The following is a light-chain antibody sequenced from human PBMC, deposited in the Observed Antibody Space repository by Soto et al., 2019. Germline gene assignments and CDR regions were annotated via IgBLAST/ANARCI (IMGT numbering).Light chain of an antibody. CDR3: SSYTTSNTRQIV. V-gene: IGLV2-14*03. CDR1: SSDVGGYNY. Sequence: QSVLTQPASVSGSPGQSITLSCTGTSSDVGGYNYVSWYQHPPGKAPKLLIYDVSNRPSGVSNRFSGSKSDNTASLTISGLQPEDEADYYCSSYTTSNTRQIVFGTGTKVTVL. J-gene: IGLJ1*01. CDR2: DVS.